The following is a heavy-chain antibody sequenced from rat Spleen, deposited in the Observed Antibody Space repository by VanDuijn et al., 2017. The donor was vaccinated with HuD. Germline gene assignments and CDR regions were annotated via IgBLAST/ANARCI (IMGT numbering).Heavy chain of an antibody. V-gene: IGHV5-29*01. CDR3: ARGHTMGMDYFDY. Sequence: EVQLVESDGGLVQPGRSLKLSCAASGFTFSNYDMAWVRQAPTKGLEWVASISYDGGSTYYRDSVKGRFTISRDNAKSTLYLQMNSLRSEDTATYYCARGHTMGMDYFDYWGQGVMVTVSS. J-gene: IGHJ2*01. CDR1: GFTFSNYD. CDR2: ISYDGGST. D-gene: IGHD1-7*01.